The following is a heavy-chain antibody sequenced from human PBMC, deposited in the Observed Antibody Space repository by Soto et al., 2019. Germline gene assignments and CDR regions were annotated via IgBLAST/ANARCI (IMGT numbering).Heavy chain of an antibody. CDR1: GFTFSTSS. CDR2: ISSRSSTI. D-gene: IGHD6-19*01. CDR3: AFNRYSSGLNLH. V-gene: IGHV3-48*02. J-gene: IGHJ4*01. Sequence: GGSLRLSCAASGFTFSTSSMNWVRPAAGKGLEWVSYISSRSSTIYYADSVKGRFTISSDNAKNSLYLQMNSLRDEDTAVYFCAFNRYSSGLNLHSGHATRVTDSS.